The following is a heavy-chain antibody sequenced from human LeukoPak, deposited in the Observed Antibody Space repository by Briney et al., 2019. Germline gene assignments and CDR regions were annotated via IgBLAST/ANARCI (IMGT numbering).Heavy chain of an antibody. CDR1: GFTFSSYW. D-gene: IGHD3-10*01. CDR3: ARLAIRWFGELSHYFDY. Sequence: PGGSLRLSCAASGFTFSSYWMSWVRQAPGKGLEWVANIKQDGSEKYYVDSVKGRFTISRDNAKNSLYLQMNSLRAEDTAVYYCARLAIRWFGELSHYFDYWRQGTLVTVSS. CDR2: IKQDGSEK. J-gene: IGHJ4*02. V-gene: IGHV3-7*01.